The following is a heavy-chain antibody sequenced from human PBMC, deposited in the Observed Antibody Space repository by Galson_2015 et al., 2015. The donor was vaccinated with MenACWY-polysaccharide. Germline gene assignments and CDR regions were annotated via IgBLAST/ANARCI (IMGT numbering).Heavy chain of an antibody. CDR1: GYTFTSYD. J-gene: IGHJ4*02. D-gene: IGHD2-21*01. Sequence: SVKVSCKASGYTFTSYDINWVRQATGQGLEWMGWMNPNSGNTGYAQKFQGRVTMTSSSAMSTAFMELSSLRSEDTAVYYCARIIARKYTFADSWGQGTLVTASS. CDR3: ARIIARKYTFADS. CDR2: MNPNSGNT. V-gene: IGHV1-8*01.